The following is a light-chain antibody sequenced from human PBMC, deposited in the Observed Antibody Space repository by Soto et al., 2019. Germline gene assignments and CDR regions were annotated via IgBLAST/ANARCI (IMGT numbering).Light chain of an antibody. J-gene: IGLJ1*01. Sequence: QSVLTQPASVSGSPGQSITISCTGTSSDVGGYNYVSWYQQHPRKAPKLMIYDVSNRPSGVSNRFSGSKSGNTASLTISGLHAEHEADYYCSSYTSSSTPYVFGTGTKLTVL. CDR2: DVS. V-gene: IGLV2-14*01. CDR1: SSDVGGYNY. CDR3: SSYTSSSTPYV.